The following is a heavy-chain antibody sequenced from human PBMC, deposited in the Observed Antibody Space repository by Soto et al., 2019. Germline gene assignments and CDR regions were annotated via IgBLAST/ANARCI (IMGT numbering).Heavy chain of an antibody. CDR2: ISGSGGST. Sequence: EVQLLESGGGLVQPGGSLRLSGAASGFTFSSYAMSWVRQAPGKGLEWVSAISGSGGSTYYADSVKGRFTISRDNSKNTMYLQMNSLRAEDTAVYYCAKDVSPDDYGDPDAFDIWGQGTMVTVSS. CDR1: GFTFSSYA. V-gene: IGHV3-23*01. D-gene: IGHD4-17*01. CDR3: AKDVSPDDYGDPDAFDI. J-gene: IGHJ3*02.